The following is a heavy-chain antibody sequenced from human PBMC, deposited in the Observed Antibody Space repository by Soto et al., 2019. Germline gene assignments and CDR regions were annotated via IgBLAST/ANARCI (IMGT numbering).Heavy chain of an antibody. Sequence: QVQLQQWGAGLLKPSATLSLTCAVYGGSFSGYYWSWIRQPPGKGLEWIGEINHSGSTNYTPSLMSRVTISVDTSKNQFSLKLSYVTAADTAVYYCARDCSGGSGFIDYWGQGTLVTVAA. V-gene: IGHV4-34*01. CDR2: INHSGST. D-gene: IGHD2-15*01. CDR1: GGSFSGYY. J-gene: IGHJ4*02. CDR3: ARDCSGGSGFIDY.